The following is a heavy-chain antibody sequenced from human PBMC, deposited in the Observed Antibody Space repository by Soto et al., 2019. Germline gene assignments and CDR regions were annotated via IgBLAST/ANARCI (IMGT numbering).Heavy chain of an antibody. D-gene: IGHD2-15*01. CDR3: ARDPFAA. Sequence: SIRVSCAAAGGKFSSYCRHWVRQAPGKGLVWVSRINSDGSSTSYADSVKGRFTISRDNAKNTLYLQMNSLRAEGTAVYYCARDPFAAWGQGTLVTVSS. CDR2: INSDGSST. CDR1: GGKFSSYC. V-gene: IGHV3-74*01. J-gene: IGHJ4*02.